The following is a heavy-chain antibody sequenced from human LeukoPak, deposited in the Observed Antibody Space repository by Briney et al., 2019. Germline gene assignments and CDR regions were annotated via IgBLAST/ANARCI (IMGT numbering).Heavy chain of an antibody. V-gene: IGHV4-34*01. D-gene: IGHD3-10*01. CDR3: ARGKYYYGSGSYYKGLYYYGMDV. Sequence: SETLSLTCAVYGGSFSGYCWSWIRQPPGKGLEWIGEINHSGSTNYNPSLKSRVTISVDTSKNQFSLKLSSVTAADTAVYYCARGKYYYGSGSYYKGLYYYGMDVWGQGTTVTVSS. J-gene: IGHJ6*02. CDR2: INHSGST. CDR1: GGSFSGYC.